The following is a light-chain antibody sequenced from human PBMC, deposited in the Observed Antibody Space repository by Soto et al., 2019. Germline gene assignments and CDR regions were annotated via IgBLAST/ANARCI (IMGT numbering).Light chain of an antibody. CDR2: DAS. CDR1: QDITNY. Sequence: DIPMTQSPSSLSASVRDRVTITCQASQDITNYLNWYQQKPGKAPKLLICDASNLEPGVPSRFSGSGSGTDFPFTISRLQHEDIATYYCQQYDNLPFTFGPGTKVDIK. CDR3: QQYDNLPFT. V-gene: IGKV1-33*01. J-gene: IGKJ3*01.